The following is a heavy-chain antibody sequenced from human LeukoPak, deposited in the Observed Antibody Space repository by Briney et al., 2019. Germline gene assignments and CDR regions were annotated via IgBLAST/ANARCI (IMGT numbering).Heavy chain of an antibody. D-gene: IGHD3-10*01. V-gene: IGHV3-43*02. J-gene: IGHJ6*02. CDR1: GFTFGHYA. CDR2: ISGDGDDT. CDR3: AKDRGGYYGSGTSYYFYGMDV. Sequence: GGSLRLSCAASGFTFGHYAMHWVRQVPGKGLEWVSLISGDGDDTYHADSVKGRFTISRDISGNALFLLMDSLRSEDTALYYCAKDRGGYYGSGTSYYFYGMDVWGPGTTVTVSS.